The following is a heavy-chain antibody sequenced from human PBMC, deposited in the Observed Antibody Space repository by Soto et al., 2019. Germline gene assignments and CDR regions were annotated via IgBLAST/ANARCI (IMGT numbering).Heavy chain of an antibody. D-gene: IGHD2-2*01. Sequence: QVQLQESGPGLVKPSETLSLTCAVSGGSISSSNWWHWVRQPPGKGLEWIGEILHSGTTNYNPSLKSRVAISVDKSKNKFSLQLNSVTAADTAVYYCARVRQYCSGTSCYLDPWGQGTLVTVSS. V-gene: IGHV4-4*02. CDR3: ARVRQYCSGTSCYLDP. CDR1: GGSISSSNW. CDR2: ILHSGTT. J-gene: IGHJ5*02.